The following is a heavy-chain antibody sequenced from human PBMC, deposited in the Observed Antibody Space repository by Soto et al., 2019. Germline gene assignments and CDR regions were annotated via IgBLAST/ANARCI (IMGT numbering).Heavy chain of an antibody. V-gene: IGHV3-23*01. J-gene: IGHJ6*03. CDR3: AKGGGSYYYYYMDV. CDR1: GFTFSSYA. D-gene: IGHD1-1*01. Sequence: GSLRLSCAASGFTFSSYAMSWVRQAPGKGLEWVSAISGSGGSTYYADSVKGRFTISRDNSKNTLYLQMNSLRAEDTAVYYCAKGGGSYYYYYMDVWGKGTTVTVSS. CDR2: ISGSGGST.